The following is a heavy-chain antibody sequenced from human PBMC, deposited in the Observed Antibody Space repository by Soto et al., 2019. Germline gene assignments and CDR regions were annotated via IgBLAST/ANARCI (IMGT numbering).Heavy chain of an antibody. J-gene: IGHJ4*02. CDR2: IIPIFGTA. V-gene: IGHV1-69*12. D-gene: IGHD6-19*01. Sequence: QVQLVQSGAEVKKPGSSVKVSCKASGGTFSSYAISWVRQAPGQGLEWMGGIIPIFGTANYAQKFQGRVTITADESTSTANMELSSLRSEDTAVYYCARGSSGWHPMNRYYFAYWGQGTLVTVSS. CDR1: GGTFSSYA. CDR3: ARGSSGWHPMNRYYFAY.